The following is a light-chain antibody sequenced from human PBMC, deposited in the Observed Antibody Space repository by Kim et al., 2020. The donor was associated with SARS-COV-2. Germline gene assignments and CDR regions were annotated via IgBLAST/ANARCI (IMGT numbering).Light chain of an antibody. V-gene: IGLV3-19*01. Sequence: ALGQTVRITCQGDSLRNDYASWYQQKPGQAPVLVIYGKNNRPSGIPDRFSGSSSGNTASLTITGAQAEDEADYYCNSRDSSGNHVVFGGGTQLTVL. CDR1: SLRNDY. J-gene: IGLJ3*02. CDR3: NSRDSSGNHVV. CDR2: GKN.